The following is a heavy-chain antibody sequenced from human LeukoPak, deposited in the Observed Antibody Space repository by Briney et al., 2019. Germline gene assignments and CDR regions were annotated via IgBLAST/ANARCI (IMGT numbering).Heavy chain of an antibody. J-gene: IGHJ4*02. CDR2: ISYDGSNK. CDR1: GFTFSSYG. V-gene: IGHV3-30*03. CDR3: AREEAGYSGY. D-gene: IGHD3-22*01. Sequence: PGGSLRLSCAASGFTFSSYGMHWVRQAPSKGLEWVAVISYDGSNKYYADSVKGRFTISRDNSKNTLYLQMNSLRAEDTAVYYCAREEAGYSGYWGQGTLVTVSS.